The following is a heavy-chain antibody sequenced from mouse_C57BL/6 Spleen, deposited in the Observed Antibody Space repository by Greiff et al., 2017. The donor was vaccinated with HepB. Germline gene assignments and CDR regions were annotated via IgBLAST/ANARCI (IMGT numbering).Heavy chain of an antibody. V-gene: IGHV6-6*01. Sequence: EVKLMESGGGLVQPGGSMKLSCAASGFTFSDAWMDWVRQSPEKGLEWVAEIRNKANNHATYYAESVKGRFTISRDDSKSSVYLQMNSLRAEDTGIYYCTVSPSGVVATDYAMDYWGQGTSVTVSS. CDR1: GFTFSDAW. D-gene: IGHD1-1*01. J-gene: IGHJ4*01. CDR3: TVSPSGVVATDYAMDY. CDR2: IRNKANNHAT.